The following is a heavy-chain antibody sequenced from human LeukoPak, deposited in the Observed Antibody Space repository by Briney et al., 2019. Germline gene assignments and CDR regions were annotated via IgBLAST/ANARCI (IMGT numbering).Heavy chain of an antibody. CDR2: IYYSGST. V-gene: IGHV4-59*01. CDR1: GGSIGSYY. Sequence: SETLSLTCTVSGGSIGSYYWSWIRQPPGKGLEWIGYIYYSGSTNYNPSLKSRVTISVDTSKNQFSLKLSSVTAADTAVYYCARGEGYYDSSGLNYAFDIWGQGTMVTVSS. CDR3: ARGEGYYDSSGLNYAFDI. J-gene: IGHJ3*02. D-gene: IGHD3-22*01.